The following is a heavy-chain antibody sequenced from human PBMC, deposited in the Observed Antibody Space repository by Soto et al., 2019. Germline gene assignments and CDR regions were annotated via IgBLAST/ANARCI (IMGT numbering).Heavy chain of an antibody. D-gene: IGHD6-19*01. CDR2: INHSGST. V-gene: IGHV4-34*01. CDR3: ARGRIAVAGIWGDPHYYYGMDV. Sequence: PSETLSLTCAVYGGSFSGYNWGWIRQPPGKGLEWIGEINHSGSTNYNPSLKSRVIISLDTSKNQFSLKLSSVTAADTAVYYCARGRIAVAGIWGDPHYYYGMDVWGQGTTVTVSS. J-gene: IGHJ6*02. CDR1: GGSFSGYN.